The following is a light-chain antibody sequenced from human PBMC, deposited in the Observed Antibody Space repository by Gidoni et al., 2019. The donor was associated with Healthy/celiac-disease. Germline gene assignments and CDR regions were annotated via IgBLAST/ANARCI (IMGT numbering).Light chain of an antibody. CDR3: QRYGSSPLT. J-gene: IGKJ1*01. CDR1: QSVSSSY. Sequence: EIVLTQSPGTLSLSPGERATLSCRASQSVSSSYLAWYQQKPGPAPMLLIYGASSRATGIPDRFSGSGSGTDFTLTISRLEPEDFAVYYCQRYGSSPLTFGQGTKVEIK. V-gene: IGKV3-20*01. CDR2: GAS.